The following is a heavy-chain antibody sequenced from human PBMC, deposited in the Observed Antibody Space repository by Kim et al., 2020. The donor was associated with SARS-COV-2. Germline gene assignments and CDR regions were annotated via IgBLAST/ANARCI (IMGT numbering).Heavy chain of an antibody. Sequence: SETLSLTCTVSGGSISSSSYYWGWIRQPPGKGLEWIGSIYYSGSTYYNPSLKSRVTISVDTSKNQFSLKLSSVTAADTAVYYCARQDSSGGPPPGGMDVWGQGTTVTVSS. J-gene: IGHJ6*02. CDR1: GGSISSSSYY. CDR3: ARQDSSGGPPPGGMDV. CDR2: IYYSGST. D-gene: IGHD6-19*01. V-gene: IGHV4-39*01.